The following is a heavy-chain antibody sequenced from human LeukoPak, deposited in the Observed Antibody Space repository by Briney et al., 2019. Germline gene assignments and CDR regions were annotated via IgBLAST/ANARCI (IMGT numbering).Heavy chain of an antibody. CDR2: IYSSGNT. CDR3: ARELSGITGFFDP. D-gene: IGHD1-7*01. CDR1: GGSISNYY. J-gene: IGHJ5*02. V-gene: IGHV4-4*07. Sequence: SETLSLTCTVSGGSISNYYWSWIRQPAGKGLEWIGRIYSSGNTNYNPSLKSRITMSVDTSKNQFSLKLTSVTAADTAVYYCARELSGITGFFDPWGQGTLVTVSS.